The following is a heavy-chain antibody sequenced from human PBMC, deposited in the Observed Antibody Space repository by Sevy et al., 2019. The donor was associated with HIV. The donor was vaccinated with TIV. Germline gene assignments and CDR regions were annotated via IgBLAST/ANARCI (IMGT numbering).Heavy chain of an antibody. Sequence: GGSLRLSCVVSGLTFDDYAMHWVRRPPGKGLEWVSGITWNSGGIGYAGSVKGRVTISRDNAKKSLYLQMNSLRIEDTAFYYCAGGAAAGRWFDSWGQGTLVTVSS. CDR3: AGGAAAGRWFDS. V-gene: IGHV3-9*01. D-gene: IGHD6-13*01. J-gene: IGHJ5*01. CDR2: ITWNSGGI. CDR1: GLTFDDYA.